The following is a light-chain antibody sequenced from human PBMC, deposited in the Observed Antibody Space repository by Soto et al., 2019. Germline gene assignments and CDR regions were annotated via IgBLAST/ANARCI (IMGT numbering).Light chain of an antibody. CDR3: QQYNNWPPKT. CDR2: GAS. J-gene: IGKJ1*01. V-gene: IGKV3-15*01. CDR1: QSVSSN. Sequence: EIVLTPSPGTLSLSPGERATLSCRASQSVSSNLAWYQQKPGQAPRLLIYGASTRATGIPARFSGSGSGTEFTLTISSLQSEDFAVYYCQQYNNWPPKTFGQGTKVDIK.